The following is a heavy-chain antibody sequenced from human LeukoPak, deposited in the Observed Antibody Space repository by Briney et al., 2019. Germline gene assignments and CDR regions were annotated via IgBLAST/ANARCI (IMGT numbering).Heavy chain of an antibody. Sequence: SETLSLTCAVYGGSFSGYYWSWIRQPPGKGLGWIGYIYYSGSTNYNPSLKSRVTISVDTSKNQFSLKLSSVTAADTAVYYCASPNLGYWGQGTLVTVSS. CDR2: IYYSGST. CDR3: ASPNLGY. J-gene: IGHJ4*02. CDR1: GGSFSGYY. D-gene: IGHD1-1*01. V-gene: IGHV4-59*08.